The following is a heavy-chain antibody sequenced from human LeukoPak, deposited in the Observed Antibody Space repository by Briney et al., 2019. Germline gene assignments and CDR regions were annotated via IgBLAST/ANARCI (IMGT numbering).Heavy chain of an antibody. V-gene: IGHV3-23*01. D-gene: IGHD6-19*01. J-gene: IGHJ4*02. CDR2: ITSSGGST. CDR1: GFTFSSYA. Sequence: GGSLRLSCAASGFTFSSYAMSWVRQAPGKGLEWVSTITSSGGSTFYADSVKGRFTISRDNSKNTLFLQMYSLRAEDTAVYYCAKHRGGSGWAFDYWGQGTLVTVSS. CDR3: AKHRGGSGWAFDY.